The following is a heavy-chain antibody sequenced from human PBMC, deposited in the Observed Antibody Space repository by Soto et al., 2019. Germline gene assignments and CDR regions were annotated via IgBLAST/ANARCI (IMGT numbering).Heavy chain of an antibody. V-gene: IGHV4-4*02. Sequence: PWETLSLTCAASGGSISSSNWRSWVRHPPGKGLEWIREIYHSRSTNYNPSLKSRVTISVDKSKNQFSLKLSSVTAADTAVYYCARGAGYSSSWLRAFDIWGQGTMVTVSS. D-gene: IGHD6-13*01. CDR1: GGSISSSNW. J-gene: IGHJ3*02. CDR3: ARGAGYSSSWLRAFDI. CDR2: IYHSRST.